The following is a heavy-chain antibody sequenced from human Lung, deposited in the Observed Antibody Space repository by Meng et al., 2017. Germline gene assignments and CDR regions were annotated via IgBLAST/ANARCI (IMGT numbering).Heavy chain of an antibody. CDR2: IIPIFGTA. Sequence: QVQLGHAGAEVKKPGYAVKVSCKASGGTFSSDAISWLRQAPGQGLEWMGGIIPIFGTANYAQKFQGRVTITADESTSTAYMELSSLRSEDTAVYYCARAEDYYDSSGYYYGLDYWGQGTLVTVSS. CDR1: GGTFSSDA. V-gene: IGHV1-69*01. J-gene: IGHJ4*02. D-gene: IGHD3-22*01. CDR3: ARAEDYYDSSGYYYGLDY.